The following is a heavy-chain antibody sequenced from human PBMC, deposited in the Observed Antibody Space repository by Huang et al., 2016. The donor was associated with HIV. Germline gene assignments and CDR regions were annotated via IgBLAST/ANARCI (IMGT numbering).Heavy chain of an antibody. CDR2: SSTYNGNT. D-gene: IGHD3-22*01. V-gene: IGHV1-18*01. J-gene: IGHJ4*02. CDR1: GYTFSRYG. CDR3: ARGVYSSGYYPLFDY. Sequence: QVQLVQSGGGVKKPGASVKVSCKASGYTFSRYGVSWVRQAPGQGLEWMGWSSTYNGNTPYAQKLQGRVTMPTYTPTSNAYMELRSLRSDDTAEYYCARGVYSSGYYPLFDYWGQGTLVTVTS.